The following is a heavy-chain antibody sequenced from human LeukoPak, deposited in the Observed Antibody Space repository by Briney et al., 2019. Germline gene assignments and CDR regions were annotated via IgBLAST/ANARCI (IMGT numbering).Heavy chain of an antibody. D-gene: IGHD2-15*01. CDR2: ISAYNGNT. V-gene: IGHV1-18*01. CDR3: AMTYCSGGSCYSGDY. J-gene: IGHJ4*02. Sequence: GASVKVSCKASGYTFTSYDISWVRQAPGQGLEWMGWISAYNGNTNYAQKFQGRVSMTTGTSTSTAYMELRSLRSDGTAVYYCAMTYCSGGSCYSGDYWGQGTLVTVSS. CDR1: GYTFTSYD.